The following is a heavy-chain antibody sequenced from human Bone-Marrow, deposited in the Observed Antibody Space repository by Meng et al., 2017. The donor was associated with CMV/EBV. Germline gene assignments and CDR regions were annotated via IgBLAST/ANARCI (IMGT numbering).Heavy chain of an antibody. Sequence: GESLKISCAASGFTFGSYDMNWVRQAPGKGLEWVSYVSSGGSIMTYADSLKGRFTISRDNAKNSLYLQMDSLRVEDTAVYYCARDPIGLLDLDYWGQGTRVTVYS. J-gene: IGHJ4*02. V-gene: IGHV3-48*04. D-gene: IGHD3/OR15-3a*01. CDR2: VSSGGSIM. CDR3: ARDPIGLLDLDY. CDR1: GFTFGSYD.